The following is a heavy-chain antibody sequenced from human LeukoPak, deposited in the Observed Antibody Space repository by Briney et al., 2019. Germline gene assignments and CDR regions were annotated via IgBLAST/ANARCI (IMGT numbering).Heavy chain of an antibody. Sequence: GGSLRLSCAASGLTFSTYAINWVRQAPGKGLEWVSGISGSGSTTYYADSVKGRFTISRDNSKNRVYLQMNSMRAEDTAIYYCAKGPQWELPHFDYWGQGTLVTVSS. CDR1: GLTFSTYA. CDR2: ISGSGSTT. J-gene: IGHJ4*02. V-gene: IGHV3-23*01. CDR3: AKGPQWELPHFDY. D-gene: IGHD1-26*01.